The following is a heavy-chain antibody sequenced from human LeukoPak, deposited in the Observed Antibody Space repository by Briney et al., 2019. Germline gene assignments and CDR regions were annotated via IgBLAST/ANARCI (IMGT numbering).Heavy chain of an antibody. CDR1: GFTFSSYA. CDR2: ISGSGGST. CDR3: ARDTNYYDSTGHQDY. V-gene: IGHV3-23*01. J-gene: IGHJ4*02. D-gene: IGHD3-22*01. Sequence: GGSLSLSCAASGFTFSSYAMSWVRQAPGKGLEWVSAISGSGGSTYYADSVKGRFTISRDNAKNSLSLQMSSLRAEDTAVYYCARDTNYYDSTGHQDYWSQGTLVTVSS.